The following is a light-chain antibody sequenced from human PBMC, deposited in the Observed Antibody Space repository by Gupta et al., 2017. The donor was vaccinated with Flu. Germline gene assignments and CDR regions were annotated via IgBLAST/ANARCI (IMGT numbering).Light chain of an antibody. CDR2: DVN. CDR1: STDVGASES. J-gene: IGLJ2*01. V-gene: IGLV2-14*01. CDR3: ASFTTTKLI. Sequence: QSVSISCTETSTDVGASESVSWFQHHPDRVPKLLLDDVNKRPAGVSWRFSGSKSGNTASLTISGLEAEDEAEYFCASFTTTKLIFGGGTKLTV.